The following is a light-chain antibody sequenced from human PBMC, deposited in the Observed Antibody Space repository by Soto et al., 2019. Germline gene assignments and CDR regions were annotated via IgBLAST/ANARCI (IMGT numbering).Light chain of an antibody. CDR3: QQSYSTPLT. J-gene: IGKJ4*01. V-gene: IGKV1-39*01. CDR1: QSISSY. Sequence: DIQMTQSPSSLSASVGDRFTITCRASQSISSYLNWYQQKPGKAPKLLIYQASSLESGVPSRFSGSGSGTDFTLTISSLQPEDFATYYCQQSYSTPLTFGGGTKVDIK. CDR2: QAS.